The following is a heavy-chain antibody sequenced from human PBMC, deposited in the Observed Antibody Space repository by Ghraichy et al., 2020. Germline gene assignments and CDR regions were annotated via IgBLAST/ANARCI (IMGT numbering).Heavy chain of an antibody. J-gene: IGHJ4*02. CDR2: LSGSGGST. D-gene: IGHD4-17*01. Sequence: GGSLRLSCAASGFTFSSYAMSWVRQAPGKGLEWVSGLSGSGGSTYYADFVKGRFIISRDNSKNTLYLQMNSLRAEDTAIYYCAKGSTVTSLFDYWGQGTLVTVSS. CDR3: AKGSTVTSLFDY. CDR1: GFTFSSYA. V-gene: IGHV3-23*01.